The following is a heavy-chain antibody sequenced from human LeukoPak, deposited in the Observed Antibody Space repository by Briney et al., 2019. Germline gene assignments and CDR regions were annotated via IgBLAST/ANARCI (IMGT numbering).Heavy chain of an antibody. Sequence: GASVKVSCKASGYTFTGYYMHWVRQAPGQGLEWMGWIDPNSGGTNYAQKFQGRVTMTRDTSISTAYMELSRLRSDDTAVYYCARVAQWLDGMVFDYWGQGTLVTVSS. V-gene: IGHV1-2*02. J-gene: IGHJ4*02. CDR1: GYTFTGYY. CDR2: IDPNSGGT. D-gene: IGHD6-19*01. CDR3: ARVAQWLDGMVFDY.